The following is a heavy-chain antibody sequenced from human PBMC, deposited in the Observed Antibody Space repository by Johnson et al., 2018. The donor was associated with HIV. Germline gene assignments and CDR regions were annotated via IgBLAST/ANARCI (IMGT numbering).Heavy chain of an antibody. CDR1: GFTFDDYG. J-gene: IGHJ3*02. CDR2: INWNGGST. D-gene: IGHD6-13*01. CDR3: AKVRRGSSWYIAFDI. V-gene: IGHV3-20*04. Sequence: EQLVESGGVVVQPGGSLTLSCAASGFTFDDYGMSWVRQAPGKGLEWVSGINWNGGSTGYADSVKGRFTISRDNAKNSLYLQMNSLRAEDTAVYYCAKVRRGSSWYIAFDIWGQGTMVTVSS.